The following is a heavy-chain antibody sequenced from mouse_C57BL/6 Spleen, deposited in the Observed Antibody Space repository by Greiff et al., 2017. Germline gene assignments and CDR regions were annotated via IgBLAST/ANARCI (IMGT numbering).Heavy chain of an antibody. Sequence: EVQLQESGGDLVKPGGSLKLSCAASGFTFSSYGMSWVRQTPDKRLEWVATISSGGSYTYYPDSVKGRFTISRDNAKNTLYLQMSSLKSEDTAMYYCARHSDDYHPLYWAMDYWGQGTSVTVSS. CDR3: ARHSDDYHPLYWAMDY. CDR1: GFTFSSYG. CDR2: ISSGGSYT. V-gene: IGHV5-6*01. J-gene: IGHJ4*01. D-gene: IGHD2-4*01.